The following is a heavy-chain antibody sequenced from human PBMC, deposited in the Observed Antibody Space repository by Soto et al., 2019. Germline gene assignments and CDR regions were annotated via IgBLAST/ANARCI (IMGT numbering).Heavy chain of an antibody. D-gene: IGHD6-6*01. Sequence: ASVKVSCKASGHTCSSHDINWVRQASGQGLEWMGWMNPNTGNTGYAETFQGRVSMTRDTSISTAYMELSSLRSEDTAIYYCARGRADYNSWLGLDYWGQGTLVTVSS. V-gene: IGHV1-8*01. CDR2: MNPNTGNT. CDR3: ARGRADYNSWLGLDY. J-gene: IGHJ4*02. CDR1: GHTCSSHD.